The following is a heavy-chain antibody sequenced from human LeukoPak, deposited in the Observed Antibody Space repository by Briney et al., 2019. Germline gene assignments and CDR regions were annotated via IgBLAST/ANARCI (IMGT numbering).Heavy chain of an antibody. V-gene: IGHV3-30-3*01. J-gene: IGHJ4*02. D-gene: IGHD6-19*01. Sequence: PGRSLTLSCAASGVTFSSYAMYWVRQARGKGLDWVAVISYDGSNKYYADSVKGRFTISRDNSKNTLYLQMNSLRAEDTAMYFCATGYSAWSFGYWGQGTLVTVSS. CDR2: ISYDGSNK. CDR3: ATGYSAWSFGY. CDR1: GVTFSSYA.